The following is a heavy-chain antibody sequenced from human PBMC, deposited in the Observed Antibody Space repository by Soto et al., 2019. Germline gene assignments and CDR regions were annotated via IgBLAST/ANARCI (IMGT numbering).Heavy chain of an antibody. Sequence: QVQLQESGPGLVKPSQTLSLTCTVSGGSISSGGYYWSWIRQHPGKGLEWIGYIYYSGSTYYNPSLKSRVTISVDTSKNQFSLKLSSVAAADTAVYYCARVVSSSPAGGATIDYWGQGTLVTVSS. J-gene: IGHJ4*02. CDR2: IYYSGST. V-gene: IGHV4-31*03. CDR1: GGSISSGGYY. CDR3: ARVVSSSPAGGATIDY. D-gene: IGHD6-6*01.